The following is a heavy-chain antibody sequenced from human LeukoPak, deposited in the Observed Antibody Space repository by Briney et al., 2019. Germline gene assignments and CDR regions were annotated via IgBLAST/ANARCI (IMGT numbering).Heavy chain of an antibody. J-gene: IGHJ4*02. CDR1: GFTFSSYG. D-gene: IGHD5-12*01. V-gene: IGHV3-33*06. CDR2: IWYDGSNK. Sequence: AGGSLRLSCAASGFTFSSYGMHWVRQAPGKGLEWVAVIWYDGSNKYYADSVKGRFTISRDNSKNTLYLQMNSLRAEDTAVYYCAKDVLRLSHYFYYWGQGTLVTVSS. CDR3: AKDVLRLSHYFYY.